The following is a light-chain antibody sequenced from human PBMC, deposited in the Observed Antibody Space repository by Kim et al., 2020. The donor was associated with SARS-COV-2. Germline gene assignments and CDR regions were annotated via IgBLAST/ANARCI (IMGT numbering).Light chain of an antibody. CDR1: ESTGSL. Sequence: SASGGDAVTTSWPARESTGSLSAWYQQQARAAPSFLIDDSSSLESVLPSSFSGGCAATEIPLTISSRPPDDFATYYCQQYNSSWTFGQGTKVEIK. V-gene: IGKV1-5*01. CDR3: QQYNSSWT. CDR2: DSS. J-gene: IGKJ1*01.